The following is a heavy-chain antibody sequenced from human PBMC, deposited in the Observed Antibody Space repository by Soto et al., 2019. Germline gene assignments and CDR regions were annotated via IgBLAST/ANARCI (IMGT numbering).Heavy chain of an antibody. Sequence: QVQLVESGGGVVQPGRSLRLSCAASGFTFSSYGMHWVRQAPGKGLEWVAVISYDGSNNYYADSVKGRFTISRDNSKNTLYLQMNSLRAEDTAVYYCAKDTLRQTVTILDYWGQGTLVTVSS. CDR1: GFTFSSYG. CDR3: AKDTLRQTVTILDY. V-gene: IGHV3-30*18. J-gene: IGHJ4*02. D-gene: IGHD4-17*01. CDR2: ISYDGSNN.